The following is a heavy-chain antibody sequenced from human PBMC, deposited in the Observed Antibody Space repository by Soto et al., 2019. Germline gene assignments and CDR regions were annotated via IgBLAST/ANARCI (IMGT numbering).Heavy chain of an antibody. CDR2: VSGSGDAT. V-gene: IGHV3-23*01. CDR1: GITFTGFA. J-gene: IGHJ4*02. CDR3: ARDPSTGYADY. D-gene: IGHD3-9*01. Sequence: GGSLRLSCAASGITFTGFAFNWVRQSPGKGLEWVSTVSGSGDATHYADSVKGRFTISRDNSKNTLYLQMNSLRAEDTAIHYCARDPSTGYADYWGQGTLVTVS.